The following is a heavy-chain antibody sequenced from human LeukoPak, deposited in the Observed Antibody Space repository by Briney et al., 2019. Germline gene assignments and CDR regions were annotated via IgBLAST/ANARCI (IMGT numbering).Heavy chain of an antibody. CDR2: INPNSGGT. V-gene: IGHV1-2*02. J-gene: IGHJ4*02. CDR3: ARDSGYEQQLTD. D-gene: IGHD6-13*01. CDR1: GYTFTGYY. Sequence: ASVKVSCKASGYTFTGYYMHWVRQAPGQGLEWMGWINPNSGGTNYAQQFQGRVTMTRDTSISTAYMELSRLRSDDTAVYYCARDSGYEQQLTDWGQGTLVTVSS.